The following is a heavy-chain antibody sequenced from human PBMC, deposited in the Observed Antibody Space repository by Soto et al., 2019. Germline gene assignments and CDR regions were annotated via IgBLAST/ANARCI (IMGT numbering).Heavy chain of an antibody. D-gene: IGHD1-1*01. J-gene: IGHJ6*02. Sequence: QVQLVQSGAEVKKPGSSVKVSCKASGGTFSSYAISWVRQAPGQGVEWMGGIIPIFGTANYAQKFQGRVTITADESTSTAYMELSSLRSEDTAVYYCARDRRRGTTYYYYGMDVWGQGTTVTVSS. CDR2: IIPIFGTA. CDR3: ARDRRRGTTYYYYGMDV. V-gene: IGHV1-69*01. CDR1: GGTFSSYA.